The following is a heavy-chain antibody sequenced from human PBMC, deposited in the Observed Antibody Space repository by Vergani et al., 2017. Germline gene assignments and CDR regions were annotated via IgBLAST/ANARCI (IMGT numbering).Heavy chain of an antibody. J-gene: IGHJ6*03. D-gene: IGHD6-13*01. CDR2: IKQDGSEK. Sequence: EVQLVESGGGLVQPGGSLRLSCAASGFTFSSYWMSWVRQAPGKGLEWVANIKQDGSEKYYVDSVKGRFTISRDNAKNSLYLQMNSLRAEDTAVYYWARVAAAAGKVLYYYYYMDVWGKGTTVTVSS. CDR1: GFTFSSYW. CDR3: ARVAAAAGKVLYYYYYMDV. V-gene: IGHV3-7*03.